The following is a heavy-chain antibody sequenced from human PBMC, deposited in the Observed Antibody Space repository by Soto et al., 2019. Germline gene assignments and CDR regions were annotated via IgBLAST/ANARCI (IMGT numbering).Heavy chain of an antibody. V-gene: IGHV1-8*01. CDR1: GYTFTIYD. CDR2: MNPNSGNT. CDR3: ASSEHYYDSSGYYYGDAFDI. J-gene: IGHJ3*02. Sequence: ASVKVSCKASGYTFTIYDINWVRQATGQGLEWMGWMNPNSGNTGYAQKFQGRVTMTRNTSISTAYMELSSLRSEDTAVYYCASSEHYYDSSGYYYGDAFDIWGQGTMVTVSS. D-gene: IGHD3-22*01.